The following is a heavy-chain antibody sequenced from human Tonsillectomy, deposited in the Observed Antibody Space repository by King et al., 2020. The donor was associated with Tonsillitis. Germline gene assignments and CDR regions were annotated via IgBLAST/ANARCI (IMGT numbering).Heavy chain of an antibody. Sequence: VQLVESGGGLVKPGGSLRLSCAASGFTFSDYYMSWIRQAPGKGLEWVSYISSSGSTIYYADSVKGRFTISRDNAKNSLYLQMNSLRAEDTAVYYCASGDYYDISGYSATYYYYGMDVWGQGTTVTVSS. J-gene: IGHJ6*02. CDR1: GFTFSDYY. CDR3: ASGDYYDISGYSATYYYYGMDV. CDR2: ISSSGSTI. D-gene: IGHD3-22*01. V-gene: IGHV3-11*01.